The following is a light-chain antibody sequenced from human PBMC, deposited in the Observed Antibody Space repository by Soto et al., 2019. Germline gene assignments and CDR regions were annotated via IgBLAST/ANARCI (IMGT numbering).Light chain of an antibody. CDR1: QSISSN. Sequence: EIVLTQSPGTLSVSPGDRVTLSCRASQSISSNLAWYQHKPGQAPRLLIHGASTRATGVPARISGSGSGTEFTLTISSLQSEDFAVYYCQQYNNWPPITFGQGTRLEIK. CDR3: QQYNNWPPIT. V-gene: IGKV3D-15*01. CDR2: GAS. J-gene: IGKJ5*01.